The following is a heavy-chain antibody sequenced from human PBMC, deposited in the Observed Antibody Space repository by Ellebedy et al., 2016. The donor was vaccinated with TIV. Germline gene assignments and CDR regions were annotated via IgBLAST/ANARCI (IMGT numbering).Heavy chain of an antibody. CDR1: GFTFSDYY. J-gene: IGHJ6*02. V-gene: IGHV3-11*01. CDR3: ARSEVVVVPAARINYYYYGMDV. Sequence: GESLKISCAASGFTFSDYYMSWNRQATGKGLEWVSYISSSGSTIYYADSVKGRFTISRDNAKNSLYLQMNSLRAEDTAVYYCARSEVVVVPAARINYYYYGMDVWGQGTTVTVSS. D-gene: IGHD2-2*01. CDR2: ISSSGSTI.